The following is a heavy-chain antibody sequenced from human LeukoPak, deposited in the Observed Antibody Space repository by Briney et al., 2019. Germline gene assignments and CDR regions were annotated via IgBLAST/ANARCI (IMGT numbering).Heavy chain of an antibody. CDR3: ARDGYSGNDGL. V-gene: IGHV4-38-2*02. J-gene: IGHJ4*02. CDR2: IYHSGRT. D-gene: IGHD5-12*01. CDR1: GYSISSGYY. Sequence: MPSETLSLTCTVSGYSISSGYYWGWIRQPPGKGLEWIGSIYHSGRTFYNPSLKSRVTISVDTSKNQFSLKLSSVTAADTAVYYCARDGYSGNDGLWGQGSLVTVSS.